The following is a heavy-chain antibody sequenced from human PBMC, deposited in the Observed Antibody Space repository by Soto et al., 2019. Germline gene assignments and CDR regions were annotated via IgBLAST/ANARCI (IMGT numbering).Heavy chain of an antibody. J-gene: IGHJ3*02. CDR3: AREVNVVALSDAFDI. V-gene: IGHV4-30-4*01. CDR1: GDSISSDNYF. CDR2: ISNRGTP. Sequence: QVQLQESGPGLVKPSQTLSLICTVSGDSISSDNYFWSWIRQPPGQGLEWVGYISNRGTPYYNPSLKRRVPLSLDTSRNRFSLDMYSVTATDTAVYYCAREVNVVALSDAFDIWGQGTMVTVSS. D-gene: IGHD2-8*01.